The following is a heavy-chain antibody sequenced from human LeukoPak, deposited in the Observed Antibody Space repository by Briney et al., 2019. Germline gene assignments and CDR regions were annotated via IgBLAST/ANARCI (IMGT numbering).Heavy chain of an antibody. J-gene: IGHJ2*01. CDR1: GGSITTYY. CDR2: IYYTGST. V-gene: IGHV4-59*08. CDR3: AASRWYFDV. Sequence: SETLSLTCTVSGGSITTYYWSWVRQPPGKRLEWLGFIYYTGSTTYNPSLESRVTISVDTSKNQFSLRLRSVTAADTAVYYCAASRWYFDVWGRGVVVAVSS.